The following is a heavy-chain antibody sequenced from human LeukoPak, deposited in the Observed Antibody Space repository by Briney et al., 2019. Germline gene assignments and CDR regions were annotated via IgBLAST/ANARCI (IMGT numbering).Heavy chain of an antibody. CDR3: ARATQASLWFGELFTSRYYYYYMDV. V-gene: IGHV1-46*01. CDR1: GYTFTSYY. D-gene: IGHD3-10*01. J-gene: IGHJ6*03. Sequence: ASVKVSCKASGYTFTSYYMHWVRQAPGQGLEWMGIINPSGGSTSYAQKFQGRVTMTRDMSTSTVYMELSSLRSEDTAVYYCARATQASLWFGELFTSRYYYYYMDVWGKGTTVTISS. CDR2: INPSGGST.